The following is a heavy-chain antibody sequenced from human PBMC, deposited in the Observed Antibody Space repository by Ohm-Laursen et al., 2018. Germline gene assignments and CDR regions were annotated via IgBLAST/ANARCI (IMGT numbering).Heavy chain of an antibody. Sequence: SLRLSCSASGFSFSLYCMTWVRQAPGKGLEWVSYISSSGSTIYYADSVKGRFTISRDNAKNSLYLQMNSLRAEDTAVYYCARLEVPERFDPWGQGTLVTVSS. CDR3: ARLEVPERFDP. V-gene: IGHV3-48*03. CDR2: ISSSGSTI. J-gene: IGHJ5*02. CDR1: GFSFSLYC. D-gene: IGHD1-14*01.